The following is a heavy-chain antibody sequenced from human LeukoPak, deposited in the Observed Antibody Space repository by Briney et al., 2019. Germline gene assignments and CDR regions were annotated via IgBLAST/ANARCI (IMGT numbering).Heavy chain of an antibody. CDR1: GFTFSSYS. CDR2: ISSSSSYI. Sequence: GGSLRLSCAASGFTFSSYSMNWVRQAPGKGLEWVSSISSSSSYIYYADSVKGRFTISRDNAKNSLYLQMNSLRAEDTAVYYCARDLPLWSPPYYYYYMDVWGKGTTVTISS. J-gene: IGHJ6*03. D-gene: IGHD5-18*01. V-gene: IGHV3-21*01. CDR3: ARDLPLWSPPYYYYYMDV.